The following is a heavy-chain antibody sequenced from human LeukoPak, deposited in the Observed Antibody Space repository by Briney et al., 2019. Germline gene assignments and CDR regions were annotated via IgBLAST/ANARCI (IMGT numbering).Heavy chain of an antibody. Sequence: SETLSLTCTVSGYSISSGYYWGWIRQPPGKGLEWIGSIYHSGSTYYNPSLKSRVTISVDTSKNQFSLKLSSVTAADTAVYYCARVPYDSTRHYFDYWGQGTLVTVSS. CDR3: ARVPYDSTRHYFDY. J-gene: IGHJ4*02. V-gene: IGHV4-38-2*02. D-gene: IGHD3-22*01. CDR2: IYHSGST. CDR1: GYSISSGYY.